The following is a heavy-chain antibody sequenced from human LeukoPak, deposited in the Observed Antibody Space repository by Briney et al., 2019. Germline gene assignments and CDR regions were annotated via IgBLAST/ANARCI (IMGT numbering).Heavy chain of an antibody. V-gene: IGHV4-39*01. J-gene: IGHJ5*02. CDR3: ARRTYSYGFRFDP. CDR2: IDYSGSA. Sequence: SETLSLTCNVSGGSINSGGYYWGWIRQPPGKGLEWIGSIDYSGSAVYSPSLKSRLTISVDTSKNQFSLRVASVTAVDTAVYYCARRTYSYGFRFDPWGQGTLVTVSS. D-gene: IGHD3-16*02. CDR1: GGSINSGGYY.